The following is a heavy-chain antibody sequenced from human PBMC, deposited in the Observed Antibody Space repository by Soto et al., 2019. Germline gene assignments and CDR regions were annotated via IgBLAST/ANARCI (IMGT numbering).Heavy chain of an antibody. CDR2: IIPVFDTV. V-gene: IGHV1-69*01. Sequence: QEQLVQSGAEVKKSGSSVKVSCKDTGGLFSSYAVSWVRQAPGQGLEWMGGIIPVFDTVYYAQKFQARVTITADESTNTAYMEPNSMRSEDTAMYYCARGRSGYVWFNEFWGQGTLVTVSS. J-gene: IGHJ4*02. D-gene: IGHD3-22*01. CDR3: ARGRSGYVWFNEF. CDR1: GGLFSSYA.